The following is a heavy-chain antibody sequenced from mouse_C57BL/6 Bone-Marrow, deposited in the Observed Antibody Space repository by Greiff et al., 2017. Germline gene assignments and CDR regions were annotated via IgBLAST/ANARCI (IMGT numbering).Heavy chain of an antibody. J-gene: IGHJ1*03. Sequence: EVKLVESGGGLVPPGGSLSLSCAASGFTFTDYYMSWVRQPPGKALEWLGFIRNKANGYTTVYSASVQGRFTISRDNFKSILYLQMNDLRAEDSATYYCARDKGTTVVAWYCDVWGTGTTVTVSS. V-gene: IGHV7-3*01. CDR3: ARDKGTTVVAWYCDV. CDR1: GFTFTDYY. D-gene: IGHD1-1*01. CDR2: IRNKANGYTT.